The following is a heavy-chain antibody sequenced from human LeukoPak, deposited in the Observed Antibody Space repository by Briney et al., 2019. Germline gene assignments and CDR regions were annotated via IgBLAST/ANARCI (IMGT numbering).Heavy chain of an antibody. Sequence: SETLSLTCAVSGGSISSGGYSWSWIRQPPGKGLEWIGYIYHSGSTYYNPSLKSRVPISVDRSQNQFSLKLSSVTAADTAVYYCARAGITNYFDYWGQGTLVTVSS. D-gene: IGHD3-3*01. V-gene: IGHV4-30-2*01. CDR3: ARAGITNYFDY. CDR2: IYHSGST. J-gene: IGHJ4*02. CDR1: GGSISSGGYS.